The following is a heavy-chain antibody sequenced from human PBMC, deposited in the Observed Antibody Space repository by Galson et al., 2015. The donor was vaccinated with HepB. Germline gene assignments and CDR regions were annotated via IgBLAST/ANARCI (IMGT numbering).Heavy chain of an antibody. J-gene: IGHJ4*02. CDR2: IYPSESDT. Sequence: QSGAEVKKPGESLRISCQTSGYNFLTYWIGWVRQMPGGGLEWLGTIYPSESDTRYSPSFLGQVTISVDKSTATAYLQWTSLRASDTATYFCARQGTKNRYYFGSGTSFSVWGQGTQVIVSS. CDR1: GYNFLTYW. V-gene: IGHV5-51*01. CDR3: ARQGTKNRYYFGSGTSFSV. D-gene: IGHD3-10*01.